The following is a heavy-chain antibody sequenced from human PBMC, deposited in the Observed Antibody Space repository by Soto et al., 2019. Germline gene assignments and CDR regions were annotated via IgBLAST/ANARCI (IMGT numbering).Heavy chain of an antibody. Sequence: EVQLVESGGGLVQPGGSLRLSCAASGFTFSSYSMNWVRQAPGKGLEWVSYISSSGSTIYYADSVKGRFTISRDNAKNSLYMQMNSLSGGDAAVYYCARSLLYYGILSSWGQGTPGTVFS. J-gene: IGHJ5*02. CDR1: GFTFSSYS. CDR3: ARSLLYYGILSS. D-gene: IGHD3-9*01. CDR2: ISSSGSTI. V-gene: IGHV3-48*01.